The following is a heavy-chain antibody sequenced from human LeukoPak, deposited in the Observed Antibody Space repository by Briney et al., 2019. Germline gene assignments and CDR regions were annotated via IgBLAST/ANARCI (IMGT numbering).Heavy chain of an antibody. V-gene: IGHV3-48*04. Sequence: GRSLRLSCAASGFTFSYYSMSWVRQAPGKGLEWVSYFSTRSSTISYADSVKGRFTISRDNSKNSLYLQMNSLRTEDTAFYYCAKAYYDYVWGSYRYSCAFDIWGQGTMVTVSS. D-gene: IGHD3-16*02. CDR3: AKAYYDYVWGSYRYSCAFDI. J-gene: IGHJ3*02. CDR1: GFTFSYYS. CDR2: FSTRSSTI.